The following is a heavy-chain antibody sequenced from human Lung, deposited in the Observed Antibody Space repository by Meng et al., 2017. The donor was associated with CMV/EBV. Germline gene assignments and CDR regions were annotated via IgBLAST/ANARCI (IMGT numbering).Heavy chain of an antibody. CDR3: ARDRAWLGRGSFDF. V-gene: IGHV4-61*01. D-gene: IGHD3-9*01. CDR2: IYVSKNT. Sequence: LXCTVSGVSVTYNSYYWSWIRQSPGKGLEWIGYIYVSKNTKYNPSLQSRVTMSVDTTQNQVFLKLSSVTAADTAVYYCARDRAWLGRGSFDFWGPGTXVTVSS. J-gene: IGHJ3*01. CDR1: GVSVTYNSYY.